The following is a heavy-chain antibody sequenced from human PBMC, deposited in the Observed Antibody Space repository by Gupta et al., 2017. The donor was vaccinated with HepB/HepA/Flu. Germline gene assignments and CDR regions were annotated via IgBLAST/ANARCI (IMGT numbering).Heavy chain of an antibody. CDR2: IYSNDEK. D-gene: IGHD3-22*01. CDR3: ARYESRGYYYGY. CDR1: GFSLSTSGMG. V-gene: IGHV2-26*01. J-gene: IGHJ4*02. Sequence: QVTLTESGPVLVKPTETLTLTCAVSGFSLSTSGMGVSWFRQPPGKALEWLAHIYSNDEKSYSTSLKSRLTISKDTSKSQVVLTMTNMDPVDTATYYCARYESRGYYYGYWGQGTLVTVSS.